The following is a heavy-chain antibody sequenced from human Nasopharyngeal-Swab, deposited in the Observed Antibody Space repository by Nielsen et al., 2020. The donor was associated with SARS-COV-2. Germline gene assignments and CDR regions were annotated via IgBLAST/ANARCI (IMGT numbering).Heavy chain of an antibody. CDR1: GGSFSGYS. V-gene: IGHV4-34*01. CDR3: ARGAGSSGWYVVDY. CDR2: INHSRST. Sequence: SETLSLTCAVYGGSFSGYSWSWIRQPPGKGLEWIGEINHSRSTNYNPSLKSRVTISVDTSKNQFSLKLSSVTAADTAVYYCARGAGSSGWYVVDYWGQGTLVTVSS. J-gene: IGHJ4*02. D-gene: IGHD6-19*01.